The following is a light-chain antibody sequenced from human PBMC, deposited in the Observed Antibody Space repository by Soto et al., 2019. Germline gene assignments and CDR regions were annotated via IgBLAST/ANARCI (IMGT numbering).Light chain of an antibody. CDR3: MQALPART. Sequence: DIVLTQSPLSLPVTPGEPASISCRSSHSLLYSNGANYLDWYLQRPGQSPPLLIFLASRRASGVPNRLSGSRSGTDCTLTIIRVGAEDVGIYFCMQALPARTFGQETRVDLK. CDR2: LAS. V-gene: IGKV2-28*01. CDR1: HSLLYSNGANY. J-gene: IGKJ1*01.